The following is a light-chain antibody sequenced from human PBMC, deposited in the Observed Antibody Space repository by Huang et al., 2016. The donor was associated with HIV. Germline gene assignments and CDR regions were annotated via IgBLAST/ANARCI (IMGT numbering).Light chain of an antibody. CDR2: GAS. CDR3: QQYNNWPLT. J-gene: IGKJ4*01. CDR1: QSVSNS. V-gene: IGKV3-15*01. Sequence: EIVMTQSPATLSVSPGERATLSCRASQSVSNSLAWYQQKGGQAPRLLIYGASTRATGIPARFSGSGSGTEFTLTISSLKSEDFAVYYCQQYNNWPLTFGGGTKVEIK.